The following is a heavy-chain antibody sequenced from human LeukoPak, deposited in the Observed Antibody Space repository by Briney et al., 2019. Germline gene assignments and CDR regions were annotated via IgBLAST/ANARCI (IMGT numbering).Heavy chain of an antibody. V-gene: IGHV7-4-1*02. CDR1: GGTFSSYA. J-gene: IGHJ5*02. CDR3: ARICSGGSCYFPTVDP. CDR2: INTNTGNP. Sequence: GASVKVSCKASGGTFSSYAMNWVRQAPGQGLEWMGWINTNTGNPTYAQGFTGRFVFSLDTSVSTAYLQISSLKAEDTAVYYCARICSGGSCYFPTVDPWGQGTLVTVSS. D-gene: IGHD2-15*01.